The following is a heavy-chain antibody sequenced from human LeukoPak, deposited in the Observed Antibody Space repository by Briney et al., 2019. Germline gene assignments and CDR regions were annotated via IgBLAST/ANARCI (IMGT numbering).Heavy chain of an antibody. CDR2: INHSGST. V-gene: IGHV4-34*01. CDR3: ARGRGIFGVPSADYFGD. CDR1: GGSLSGYY. Sequence: SETLSLTCAVYGGSLSGYYWSWIRQPPGKGLEWIGEINHSGSTNYNPSLKSRVTISVDTSKNQFSLKLSSVTAADTAVYYCARGRGIFGVPSADYFGDWGQGTLVTVSS. D-gene: IGHD3-3*01. J-gene: IGHJ4*02.